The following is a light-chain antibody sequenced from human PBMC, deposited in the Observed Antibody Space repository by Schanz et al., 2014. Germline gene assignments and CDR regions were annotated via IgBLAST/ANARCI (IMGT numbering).Light chain of an antibody. Sequence: QSVLTQPPSVSGAPGQSVTISCTGSSSNLGSNYDVHWYQQLPGTAPKLLIYDNIIRPSGVPDRFSGSKSGNTASLTISGLQAEDEADYYCCSYAGSYTLVFGGGTKLTVL. CDR1: SSNLGSNYD. V-gene: IGLV1-40*01. J-gene: IGLJ2*01. CDR2: DNI. CDR3: CSYAGSYTLV.